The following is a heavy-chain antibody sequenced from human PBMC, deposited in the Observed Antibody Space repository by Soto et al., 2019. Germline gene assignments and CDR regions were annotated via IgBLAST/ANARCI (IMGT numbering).Heavy chain of an antibody. Sequence: GGSLRLSCAASGFTFSSYWMSWVRQAPGKGLEWVANIKQDGSEKYYVDSVKGRFTISRDNAKNSLYLQMNSLRAEDTAVYYCARDTPGYGDYEGYFDYWGQGTLVTVSS. D-gene: IGHD4-17*01. V-gene: IGHV3-7*04. CDR3: ARDTPGYGDYEGYFDY. J-gene: IGHJ4*02. CDR2: IKQDGSEK. CDR1: GFTFSSYW.